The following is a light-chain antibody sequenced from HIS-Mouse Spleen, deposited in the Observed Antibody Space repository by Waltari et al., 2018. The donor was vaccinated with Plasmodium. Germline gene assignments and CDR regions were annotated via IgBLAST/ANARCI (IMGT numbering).Light chain of an antibody. Sequence: SYELTQPPSVSVSPGQTARITCSGDALPKQYAYWYQQKPGKAPVLVIYKDSERPSGIPDRFSGSSSGTTVTLTIGGVQAEDEADYYCQSADSSGTPNWVFGGGTKLTVL. CDR1: ALPKQY. J-gene: IGLJ3*02. CDR2: KDS. CDR3: QSADSSGTPNWV. V-gene: IGLV3-25*03.